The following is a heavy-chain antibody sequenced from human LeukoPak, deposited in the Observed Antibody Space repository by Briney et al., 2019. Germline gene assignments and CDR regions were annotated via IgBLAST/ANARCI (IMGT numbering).Heavy chain of an antibody. CDR1: GYTFLSYG. V-gene: IGHV1-18*01. J-gene: IGHJ4*02. CDR2: ISPYNGNT. Sequence: AASVKVSCKASGYTFLSYGFGWVRQAPGQGLEWMGWISPYNGNTNYAQRFQGRVTMTTDTSTSTAYMELRSLRFDDKAVYYCARDGGYFDYWGRGTLVTVSS. CDR3: ARDGGYFDY.